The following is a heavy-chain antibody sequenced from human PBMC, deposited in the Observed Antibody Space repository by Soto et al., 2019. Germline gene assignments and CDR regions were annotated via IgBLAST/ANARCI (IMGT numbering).Heavy chain of an antibody. CDR3: ASAYGRVWDIPTDFDY. J-gene: IGHJ4*02. D-gene: IGHD3-16*01. Sequence: QVQLQESGPGLVKPSQTLSLTCTVSGGSISSGDYYWSWIRQPPGKGLEWIGYIYYSGSTYYNPSLKSRVTISVDTSKNQFSLKLSSVTAADTAVYYCASAYGRVWDIPTDFDYWGQGTLVTVSS. CDR2: IYYSGST. V-gene: IGHV4-30-4*01. CDR1: GGSISSGDYY.